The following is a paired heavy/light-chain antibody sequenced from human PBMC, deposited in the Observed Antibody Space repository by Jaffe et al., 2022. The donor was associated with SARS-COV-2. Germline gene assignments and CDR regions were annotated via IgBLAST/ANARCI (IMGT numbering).Heavy chain of an antibody. CDR3: VTPVLRGEFAY. J-gene: IGHJ4*02. Sequence: EVQVAESGGDLVQPGGSLRLSCVTSGFTFSNYGMTWVRQAPGKGLEWVSTISGSGGSTYYVDSVKGRFTISRDNSKNTLYLLMTSLRAEDTALYYCVTPVLRGEFAYWGQGTLVTVSS. CDR2: ISGSGGST. CDR1: GFTFSNYG. D-gene: IGHD7-27*01. V-gene: IGHV3-23*04.
Light chain of an antibody. Sequence: EIVLTQSPGTLSLSPGERATLSCRASQSVSSNYLAWYQQKPGQAPRLLIYGASSRPTGIPDRFSGSGSGTDFTLTISRLEPEDFAVYYCQQYGSSPFAFGPGTKVDIK. V-gene: IGKV3-20*01. CDR3: QQYGSSPFA. CDR1: QSVSSNY. J-gene: IGKJ3*01. CDR2: GAS.